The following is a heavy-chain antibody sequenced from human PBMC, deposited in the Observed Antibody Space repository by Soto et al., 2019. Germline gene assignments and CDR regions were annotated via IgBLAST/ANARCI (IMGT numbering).Heavy chain of an antibody. CDR3: ARAGMLRLGGGWFDP. CDR1: GGTFSSYT. J-gene: IGHJ5*02. Sequence: QVQLVQSGAEVKKPGSSVKVSCKASGGTFSSYTISWVRQAPGPGLEWMGRIIPILGIANYAQKFQGRVTITADKSTSTAYMELSSLRSEDTAVYYCARAGMLRLGGGWFDPWGQGTLVTVSS. D-gene: IGHD3-16*01. V-gene: IGHV1-69*02. CDR2: IIPILGIA.